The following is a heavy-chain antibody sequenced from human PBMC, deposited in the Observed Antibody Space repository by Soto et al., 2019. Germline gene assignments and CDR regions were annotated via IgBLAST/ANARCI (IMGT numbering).Heavy chain of an antibody. CDR1: GGSISSSSYY. CDR2: IYYSGST. D-gene: IGHD5-12*01. J-gene: IGHJ4*02. V-gene: IGHV4-39*01. CDR3: ASYPASIVATIIGCDY. Sequence: QLQLQESGPGLVKPSETLSLTCTVSGGSISSSSYYWGWIRQPPGKGLEWIGSIYYSGSTYYNPSLKSRVTIPVDTSHNQFSLKLSSVTAADTAVYYCASYPASIVATIIGCDYWGQGTLVTVSS.